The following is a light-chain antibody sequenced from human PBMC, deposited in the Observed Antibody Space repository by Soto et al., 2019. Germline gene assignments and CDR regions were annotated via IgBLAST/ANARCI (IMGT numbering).Light chain of an antibody. CDR3: QQRRNWPPIT. CDR2: DAS. J-gene: IGKJ5*01. V-gene: IGKV3-11*01. CDR1: QSVISN. Sequence: IVMTQSPATRSLSPGERATLSCRASQSVISNLAWYQQKPGQAPRLLIYDASTRATGTPDRFSGSGSGTAFTLTISSLEPEDLAVYYCQQRRNWPPITFGQGTRLEI.